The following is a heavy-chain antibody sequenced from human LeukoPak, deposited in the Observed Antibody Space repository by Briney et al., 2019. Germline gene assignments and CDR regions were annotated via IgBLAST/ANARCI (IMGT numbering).Heavy chain of an antibody. Sequence: GGSLRLSCAASGFTVSSYYMSWVRQAPGKGLEWVSVIYSGGSTYYADSVKGRFTISRDNSKNTLYLQMNSLRAEDTAVYYCARDLLGGSYPYYYYGMDVWGQGTTVTVSS. D-gene: IGHD1-26*01. J-gene: IGHJ6*02. CDR3: ARDLLGGSYPYYYYGMDV. CDR2: IYSGGST. V-gene: IGHV3-53*01. CDR1: GFTVSSYY.